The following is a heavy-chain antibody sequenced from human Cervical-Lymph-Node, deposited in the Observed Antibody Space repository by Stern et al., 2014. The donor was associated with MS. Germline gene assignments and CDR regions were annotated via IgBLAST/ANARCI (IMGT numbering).Heavy chain of an antibody. J-gene: IGHJ6*02. Sequence: VQLVESGGGVVQPGTSLRLSRPGSRFTFRSYGIHWVRQAPGKGMEWESVTSYDGGNRQYADSVKGRFTIARDNSKNTVYLHLNSLRPEDTGVYHCAKDRRGGYNYLYGMDVWGQGTTVTVS. V-gene: IGHV3-30*18. CDR3: AKDRRGGYNYLYGMDV. D-gene: IGHD5-18*01. CDR2: TSYDGGNR. CDR1: RFTFRSYG.